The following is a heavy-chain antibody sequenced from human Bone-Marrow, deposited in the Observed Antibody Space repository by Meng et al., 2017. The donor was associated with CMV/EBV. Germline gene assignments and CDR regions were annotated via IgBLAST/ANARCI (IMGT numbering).Heavy chain of an antibody. V-gene: IGHV3-23*01. CDR2: ISGSGGST. CDR3: ASHKAQRVPVDV. CDR1: GFTFSSYE. J-gene: IGHJ6*02. D-gene: IGHD2-2*01. Sequence: GESLKISCAASGFTFSSYEMNWARQAPGKGLEWVSAISGSGGSTYYADSVKGRFTISRDNSKNTLYLQMNSLRAEDTAVYYCASHKAQRVPVDVWGQGTTVTVSS.